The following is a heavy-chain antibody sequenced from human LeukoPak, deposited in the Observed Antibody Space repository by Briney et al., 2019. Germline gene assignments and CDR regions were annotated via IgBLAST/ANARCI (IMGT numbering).Heavy chain of an antibody. V-gene: IGHV3-48*04. Sequence: GGSLRLSCAASAFTFSSYSMNWVRQAPGKGLEWVSYISSGSSTIYSADSVKGRFTISRDNAKNTLYLQMNSLRAEDTAVYYCARDTGDGYNSDAFDIWGQGTMVTVSS. CDR1: AFTFSSYS. J-gene: IGHJ3*02. CDR3: ARDTGDGYNSDAFDI. D-gene: IGHD5-24*01. CDR2: ISSGSSTI.